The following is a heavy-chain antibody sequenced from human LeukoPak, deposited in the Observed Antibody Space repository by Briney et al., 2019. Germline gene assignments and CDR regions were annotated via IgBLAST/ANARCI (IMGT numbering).Heavy chain of an antibody. J-gene: IGHJ5*02. V-gene: IGHV1-2*02. Sequence: ASVKVSCKASGYTFTGYYMHWVRQAPGQGLEWMGWINPNSGGTNYAQKLQGRVTMTTDTSTSTAYMELRSLRSDDTAVYYWARESGHDSSGPGYWFDPWGQGTLVTVSS. CDR2: INPNSGGT. D-gene: IGHD6-25*01. CDR1: GYTFTGYY. CDR3: ARESGHDSSGPGYWFDP.